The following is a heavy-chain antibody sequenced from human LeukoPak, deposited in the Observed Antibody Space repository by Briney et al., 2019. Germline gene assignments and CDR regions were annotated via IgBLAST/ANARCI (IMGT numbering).Heavy chain of an antibody. V-gene: IGHV1-2*02. CDR2: INPNSGGT. D-gene: IGHD5-24*01. CDR1: GHTFTGYY. CDR3: ARNPHYNTSPFDY. Sequence: GASVKVSCKASGHTFTGYYMHWVRQAPGQGLEWMGWINPNSGGTNYAQKFQGRVTMTRDTSISTAYMELSRLRSDDTAVYYCARNPHYNTSPFDYWGQGTLVTVSS. J-gene: IGHJ4*02.